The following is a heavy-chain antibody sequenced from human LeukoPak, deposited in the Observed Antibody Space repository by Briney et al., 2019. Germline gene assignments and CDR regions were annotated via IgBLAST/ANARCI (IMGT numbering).Heavy chain of an antibody. Sequence: GGSLRLSCAVSGFTVRDNYLNWVRQTPGKGLECVSVLYSGGAAYYADSVKGRFTISRDTSKNTLYLQMNSLRAEDTAVYYCTKSGTPIGYWFDPWGQGTLVTVSS. CDR1: GFTVRDNY. V-gene: IGHV3-53*05. D-gene: IGHD1-14*01. CDR2: LYSGGAA. J-gene: IGHJ5*02. CDR3: TKSGTPIGYWFDP.